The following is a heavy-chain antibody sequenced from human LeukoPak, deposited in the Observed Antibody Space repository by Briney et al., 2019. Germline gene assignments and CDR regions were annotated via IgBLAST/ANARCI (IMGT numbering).Heavy chain of an antibody. Sequence: PGGSLRLSCAASTFAFSNYWMSWVRQAPGKGLEWVAVISYDGSNKYYADSVKGRFTISRDNSKNTLYLQMNSLRAEDTAVYYCARDYYGDYSFDYWGQGTLVTVSS. D-gene: IGHD4-17*01. CDR3: ARDYYGDYSFDY. V-gene: IGHV3-30-3*01. J-gene: IGHJ4*02. CDR2: ISYDGSNK. CDR1: TFAFSNYW.